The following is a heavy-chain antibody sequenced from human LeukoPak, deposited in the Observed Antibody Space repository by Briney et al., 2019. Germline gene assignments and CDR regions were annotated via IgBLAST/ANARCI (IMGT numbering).Heavy chain of an antibody. V-gene: IGHV4-61*02. CDR3: ARDYPPLHPTQHYYGMDV. D-gene: IGHD4-17*01. CDR1: GGSISSGGYS. Sequence: SETLSLTCAVSGGSISSGGYSWSWIRQPPGKGLEWIGRIYTSGSTNYNPSLKSRVTMSVDTSKNQFSLKLSSVTAADTAVYYCARDYPPLHPTQHYYGMDVWGQGTTVTVSS. J-gene: IGHJ6*02. CDR2: IYTSGST.